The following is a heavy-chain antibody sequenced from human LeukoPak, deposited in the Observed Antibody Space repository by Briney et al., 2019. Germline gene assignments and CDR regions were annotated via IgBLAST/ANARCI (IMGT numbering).Heavy chain of an antibody. Sequence: GGSLRLSCAASGFTFSSYGMHWVRQAPGKGLEWVAFIRYDGSNKYYADSVKGRFTISRDNSKNTLYLQMNSLRAEDTAVYYCAKDRPDIVVVPAAFGHYYYYYYMDVWGKGTTVTISS. CDR2: IRYDGSNK. J-gene: IGHJ6*03. D-gene: IGHD2-2*01. CDR3: AKDRPDIVVVPAAFGHYYYYYYMDV. CDR1: GFTFSSYG. V-gene: IGHV3-30*02.